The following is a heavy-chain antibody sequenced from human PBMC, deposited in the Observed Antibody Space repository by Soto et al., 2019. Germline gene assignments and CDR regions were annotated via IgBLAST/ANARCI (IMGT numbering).Heavy chain of an antibody. V-gene: IGHV3-30*18. Sequence: LRLSCAASGFNFRRYGMHWVRQAPGKGLEWVAVISYDGSNKYYADSVKGRFTISRDDSKNTLNLQMNSLRSEDTAMYYCAKDSVEGGDIVVMVYASNWLDPWGQGTLVTVSS. CDR2: ISYDGSNK. CDR3: AKDSVEGGDIVVMVYASNWLDP. CDR1: GFNFRRYG. J-gene: IGHJ5*02. D-gene: IGHD2-8*01.